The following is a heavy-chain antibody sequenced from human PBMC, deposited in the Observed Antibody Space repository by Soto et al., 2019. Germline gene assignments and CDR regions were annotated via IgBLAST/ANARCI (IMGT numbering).Heavy chain of an antibody. J-gene: IGHJ4*02. Sequence: QVRLVQSGAEVKKPGSSVKLSCKVSGGNSNSYSIAWVRQAPGQGLQWLGTIVPLSGTPNHAHKFQGRVTITADTSANTAYLELSSLRYEDTAIYYCARDWRQMSRGGFFDYWGQGSLVTISS. CDR3: ARDWRQMSRGGFFDY. CDR1: GGNSNSYS. CDR2: IVPLSGTP. D-gene: IGHD3-3*01. V-gene: IGHV1-69*06.